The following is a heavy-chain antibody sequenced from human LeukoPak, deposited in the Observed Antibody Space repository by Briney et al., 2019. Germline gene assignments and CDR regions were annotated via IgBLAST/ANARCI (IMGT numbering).Heavy chain of an antibody. CDR1: GYSISSGYY. Sequence: SETLSLTCAVSGYSISSGYYWGWIRQPPGKGLEWIGSIYHSGSTYYNPSLKSRVTISVDTSKNQFSLKLSSVTAADTAVYYCARDHIVVANYYFYYYGIDVWGKGATVTVSS. V-gene: IGHV4-38-2*02. CDR3: ARDHIVVANYYFYYYGIDV. J-gene: IGHJ6*04. CDR2: IYHSGST. D-gene: IGHD2-15*01.